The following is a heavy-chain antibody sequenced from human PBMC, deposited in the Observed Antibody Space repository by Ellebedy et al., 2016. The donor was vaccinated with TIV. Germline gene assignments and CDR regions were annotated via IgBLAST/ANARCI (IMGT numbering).Heavy chain of an antibody. J-gene: IGHJ4*02. V-gene: IGHV3-23*01. CDR2: ISRTDDST. Sequence: GESLKISXTASGFTFSNYVMSWVRQAPGTGLKWVSGISRTDDSTYYADSVKGRFTISRDDPKSTLYLQMNNLRAEDTAVYYCAKDRDDAGDFVFDSWGQGTLVTVSS. CDR3: AKDRDDAGDFVFDS. CDR1: GFTFSNYV. D-gene: IGHD4-17*01.